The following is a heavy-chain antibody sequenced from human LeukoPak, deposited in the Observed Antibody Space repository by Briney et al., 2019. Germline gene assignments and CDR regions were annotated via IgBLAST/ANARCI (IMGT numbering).Heavy chain of an antibody. Sequence: ASVKVSCRVSGYTLTELSMHWVRQAPGKGLEWMGGFDPEDGETIYAQKFQGRVTMTEDTSTDTAYMELSSLRSEDTAVYYCATATTYYYDSSGLNDAFDIWGQGTMVTVSS. D-gene: IGHD3-22*01. V-gene: IGHV1-24*01. J-gene: IGHJ3*02. CDR1: GYTLTELS. CDR2: FDPEDGET. CDR3: ATATTYYYDSSGLNDAFDI.